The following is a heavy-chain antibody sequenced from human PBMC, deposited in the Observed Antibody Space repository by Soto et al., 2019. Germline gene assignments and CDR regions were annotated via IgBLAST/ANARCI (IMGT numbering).Heavy chain of an antibody. CDR3: AKGRDKFDY. V-gene: IGHV3-23*01. D-gene: IGHD3-9*01. Sequence: EVQLLESVGGLVQPGGSLRLSCAASGFTFSSYAMSWVRQAPGKGLEWVSAISGNGGSTYYTDSVKGRFTISRDNSKNTLYLQVNSLRAEDTAVYYCAKGRDKFDYWGQGTLVTVSS. J-gene: IGHJ4*02. CDR1: GFTFSSYA. CDR2: ISGNGGST.